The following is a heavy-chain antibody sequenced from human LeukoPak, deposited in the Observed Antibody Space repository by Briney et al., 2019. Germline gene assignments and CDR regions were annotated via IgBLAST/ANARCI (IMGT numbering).Heavy chain of an antibody. CDR3: AKDLRDPPPWATGYCSSTSCSAL. CDR2: IRYDGSNK. V-gene: IGHV3-30*02. D-gene: IGHD2-2*01. J-gene: IGHJ4*02. Sequence: GGSLRLSCAASGFTFSSYGKHWVRQAPGKGLEWVAFIRYDGSNKYYADSVKGRFTISRDNSKNTLYLQMNSLRAEDTAVYYCAKDLRDPPPWATGYCSSTSCSALWGQGTLVTVSS. CDR1: GFTFSSYG.